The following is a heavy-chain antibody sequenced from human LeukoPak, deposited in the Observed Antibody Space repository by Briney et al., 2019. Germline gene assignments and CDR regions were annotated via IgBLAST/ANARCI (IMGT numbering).Heavy chain of an antibody. Sequence: SETLSLTCAVSGGSIDSSNWWSWVRQPPGKGLEWIGEIYHSGSTSYNPSLKSRVTISVDKSKNQFSLKLSSVTAADTAVYYCARVETAASYYFAYWGLGTLVSVSS. V-gene: IGHV4-4*02. CDR2: IYHSGST. CDR1: GGSIDSSNW. J-gene: IGHJ4*02. CDR3: ARVETAASYYFAY. D-gene: IGHD2-21*02.